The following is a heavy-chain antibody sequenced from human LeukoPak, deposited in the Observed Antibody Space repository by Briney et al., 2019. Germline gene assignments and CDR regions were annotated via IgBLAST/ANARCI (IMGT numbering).Heavy chain of an antibody. V-gene: IGHV1-3*01. Sequence: GASVKVSCKASGYTFTSYAMHWVRQAPGQRLEWMGWINAGNGNTKYSQKFQGRVTITRDTSTSTAYMELRSLRSDDTAVYYCARGPEVVVVIASYAEYFQHWGQGTLVTVSS. CDR3: ARGPEVVVVIASYAEYFQH. J-gene: IGHJ1*01. CDR2: INAGNGNT. CDR1: GYTFTSYA. D-gene: IGHD2-21*01.